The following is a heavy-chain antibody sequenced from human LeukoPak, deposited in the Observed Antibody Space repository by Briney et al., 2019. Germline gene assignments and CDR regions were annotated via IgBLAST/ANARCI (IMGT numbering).Heavy chain of an antibody. D-gene: IGHD3-16*01. V-gene: IGHV3-21*01. CDR3: ARDRNGGGPNWFDP. CDR1: GVTFSSYS. CDR2: ISSSSSYI. J-gene: IGHJ5*02. Sequence: NPGGSLRLSCAASGVTFSSYSMNWVRQAPGKGLEWVSSISSSSSYIYYADSVKGRFTISRDNAKNSLYLQMNSLRAEDTAVYYCARDRNGGGPNWFDPWGQGTLVTVSS.